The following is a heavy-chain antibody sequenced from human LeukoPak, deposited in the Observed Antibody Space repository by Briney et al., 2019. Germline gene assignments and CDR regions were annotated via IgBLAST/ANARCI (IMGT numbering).Heavy chain of an antibody. CDR1: GGSISGYY. CDR2: IYYSGST. Sequence: SETLSLTCTVSGGSISGYYWSWIRQPPGKGLEWIGYIYYSGSTNYNPSLKSRVTISVDTSKNQFSLKLSSVTAADTAVYYCARTPAGGDYDGTNDYWGQGTLVTVSS. D-gene: IGHD4-17*01. J-gene: IGHJ4*02. V-gene: IGHV4-59*08. CDR3: ARTPAGGDYDGTNDY.